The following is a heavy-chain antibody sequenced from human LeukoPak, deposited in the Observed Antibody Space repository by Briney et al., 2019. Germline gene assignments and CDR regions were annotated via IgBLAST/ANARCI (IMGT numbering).Heavy chain of an antibody. CDR3: ARVLRSSVGSIAVAGTAAFDI. V-gene: IGHV1-2*02. J-gene: IGHJ3*02. CDR1: GYTFTGYY. CDR2: INPNSGGT. D-gene: IGHD6-19*01. Sequence: ASVKVSCKASGYTFTGYYMHWVRQAPGQGLEWMGWINPNSGGTNYAQTFQGRVIMTRDTSISTAYMELSRLRSDDTAVYYCARVLRSSVGSIAVAGTAAFDIWGQGTMVTVSS.